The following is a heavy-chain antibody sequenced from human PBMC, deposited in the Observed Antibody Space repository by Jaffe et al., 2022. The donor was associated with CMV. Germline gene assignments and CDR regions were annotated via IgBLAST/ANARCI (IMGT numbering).Heavy chain of an antibody. V-gene: IGHV1-3*01. CDR3: ARDPNRFGQADDAFDM. Sequence: QVQLVQSGAEVKKPGASVRVSCKASGYTFTNFAIHWVRQAPGQRLEYMGWINAGNGITHYSQTFQGRVTLSRDTSASTAYMDLRSLTSEDSGLYFCARDPNRFGQADDAFDMWGQGTMVTVSS. D-gene: IGHD3-16*01. CDR1: GYTFTNFA. CDR2: INAGNGIT. J-gene: IGHJ3*02.